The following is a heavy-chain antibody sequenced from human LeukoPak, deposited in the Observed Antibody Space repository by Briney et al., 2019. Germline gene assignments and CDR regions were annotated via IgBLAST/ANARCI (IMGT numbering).Heavy chain of an antibody. CDR3: ARKNHLFNAAFDI. V-gene: IGHV3-53*01. D-gene: IGHD1-14*01. CDR2: TYSDGST. J-gene: IGHJ3*02. Sequence: GGSLRLSCAASGFTFATYAMGWVRQAPGKGLEWVSITYSDGSTNYADSVKGRFTISRDNSKNTLSLQMNSLRAEDTAVYYCARKNHLFNAAFDIWGQGTVVTVSS. CDR1: GFTFATYA.